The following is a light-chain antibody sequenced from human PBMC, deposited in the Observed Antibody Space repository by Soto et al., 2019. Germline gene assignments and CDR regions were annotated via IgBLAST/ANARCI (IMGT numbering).Light chain of an antibody. CDR1: QSVSSSY. CDR3: QQYGSSSWT. J-gene: IGKJ1*01. Sequence: EIVLTQSPGTLSLSPGERATLSCRASQSVSSSYLAWYQQKPGQAPRLLIYGASSRATGIPDRVSGSGSGTDFTLTISRLDAEDFAVYYWQQYGSSSWTFGQGTKVEIK. V-gene: IGKV3-20*01. CDR2: GAS.